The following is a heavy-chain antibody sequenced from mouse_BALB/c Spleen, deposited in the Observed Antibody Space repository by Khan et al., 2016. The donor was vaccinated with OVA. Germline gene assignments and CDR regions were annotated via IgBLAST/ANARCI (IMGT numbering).Heavy chain of an antibody. J-gene: IGHJ3*01. D-gene: IGHD1-1*01. CDR2: ISSGGSYT. V-gene: IGHV5-6*01. Sequence: EVELVESGGDLVMPEGSLKLSCAASGFTFSTYGMSWVRQTPDKRLEWVATISSGGSYTYYPDSVQGRFTISRDNAKNTLYLQMSSLKSEDTAMFYCARLAYYYDSEGFAYWGQGTLVTVSA. CDR1: GFTFSTYG. CDR3: ARLAYYYDSEGFAY.